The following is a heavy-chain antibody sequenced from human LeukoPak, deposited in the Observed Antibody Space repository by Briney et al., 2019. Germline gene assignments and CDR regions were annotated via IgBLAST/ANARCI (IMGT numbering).Heavy chain of an antibody. V-gene: IGHV3-7*01. CDR3: ARELRTFDS. J-gene: IGHJ4*02. CDR1: GFNFNDAW. CDR2: IKHNGDEL. D-gene: IGHD3-16*01. Sequence: PGGSLRLSCEGSGFNFNDAWMTWVRQAPGKGLEWVANIKHNGDELNYVDSVEDRFTISRDNAKNSLYLHMTSLRAEDTAVYYCARELRTFDSWGQGTLVTVSS.